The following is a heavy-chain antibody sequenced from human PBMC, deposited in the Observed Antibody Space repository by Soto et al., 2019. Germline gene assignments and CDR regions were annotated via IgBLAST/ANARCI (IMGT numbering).Heavy chain of an antibody. Sequence: QVQLVQSGGEVKKPGASVKVSCKASGYSFNTYGISWVREAPGQPLEWMGWISVNKGITNYAQKFQGRIIMTTDTSTSTAYMELRSLRSDDTAVYYGARVWVRGEVDFWGQGTLVTVSS. D-gene: IGHD3-10*01. CDR1: GYSFNTYG. CDR2: ISVNKGIT. J-gene: IGHJ4*02. V-gene: IGHV1-18*01. CDR3: ARVWVRGEVDF.